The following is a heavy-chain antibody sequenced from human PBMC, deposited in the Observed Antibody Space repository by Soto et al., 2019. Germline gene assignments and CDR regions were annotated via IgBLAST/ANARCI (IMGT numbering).Heavy chain of an antibody. D-gene: IGHD5-18*01. CDR3: ARGGVDTRTFDY. J-gene: IGHJ4*02. V-gene: IGHV5-51*01. CDR1: GYTFTIYW. Sequence: PGESLKISGQASGYTFTIYWIAWVRQMPGQGLELMGIIYPNDSDNRYSPSFQGQVTVSADKSITTAYLQWRGLRASDTATYYCARGGVDTRTFDYWGQGTLVTVSS. CDR2: IYPNDSDN.